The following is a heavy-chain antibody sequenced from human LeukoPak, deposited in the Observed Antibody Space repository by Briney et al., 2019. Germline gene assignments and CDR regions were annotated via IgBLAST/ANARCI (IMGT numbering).Heavy chain of an antibody. CDR2: RMPRLGTT. Sequence: SVKVSCKTSGGTFSYYAVSWGRQGPGHGLEWQGGRMPRLGTTIYAWNFQGRGTITTDEATSTVYMELRGLRFGDTAVYYCAGVNRPTYYSDSSGYSWYFDVWGRGTLVTVSS. J-gene: IGHJ2*01. D-gene: IGHD3-22*01. V-gene: IGHV1-69*05. CDR1: GGTFSYYA. CDR3: AGVNRPTYYSDSSGYSWYFDV.